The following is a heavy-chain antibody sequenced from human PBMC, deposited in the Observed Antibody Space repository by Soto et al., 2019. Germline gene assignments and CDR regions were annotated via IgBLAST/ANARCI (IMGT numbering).Heavy chain of an antibody. V-gene: IGHV3-33*01. J-gene: IGHJ4*02. CDR2: IWYDGSNK. Sequence: QVQLVESGGGVVQPGRSLRLSCAASGFTFSNYGMHWVRQAPGKGPEWVAVIWYDGSNKYYADSVKGRFTISRDNSKNTLDVQMHSRRAEDTAVYYCASALETGDYWGQGTLVTVSP. CDR3: ASALETGDY. D-gene: IGHD3-10*01. CDR1: GFTFSNYG.